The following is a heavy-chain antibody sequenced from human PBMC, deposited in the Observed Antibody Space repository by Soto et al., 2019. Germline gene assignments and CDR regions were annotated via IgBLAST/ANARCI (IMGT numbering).Heavy chain of an antibody. CDR1: GYTFTSYG. CDR2: ISAYNGNT. Sequence: ASVKVSCKASGYTFTSYGISWVRQAPGQGLEWMGWISAYNGNTNYAQKLQGRVTMTTDTSTSTAYMELRSLRSDDTAVYYCARDPPRMIAVGGGGGDYWGQGTLVTVSS. D-gene: IGHD6-19*01. CDR3: ARDPPRMIAVGGGGGDY. V-gene: IGHV1-18*01. J-gene: IGHJ4*02.